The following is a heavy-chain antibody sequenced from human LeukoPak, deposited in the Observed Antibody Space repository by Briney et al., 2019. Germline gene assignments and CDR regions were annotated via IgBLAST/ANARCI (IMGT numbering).Heavy chain of an antibody. V-gene: IGHV1-69*05. D-gene: IGHD2-8*02. CDR3: ARASNPTGGPFDY. CDR1: GGTFSSYA. CDR2: IIPIFGTA. J-gene: IGHJ4*02. Sequence: SVKVSCKASGGTFSSYAISWVRQAPGQGVEWMGGIIPIFGTANYAQKFQGRVTITTDESTSTAYMELSSLRSEDTAVYYCARASNPTGGPFDYWGQGTLVTVSS.